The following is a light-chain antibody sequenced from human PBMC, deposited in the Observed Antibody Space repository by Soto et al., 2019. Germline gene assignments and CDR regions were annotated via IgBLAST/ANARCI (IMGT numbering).Light chain of an antibody. V-gene: IGKV3-15*01. CDR3: QQYNNWPPWT. J-gene: IGKJ1*01. CDR1: QSVSSN. Sequence: DIVITQSPATLSVSLGDRATLSCRASQSVSSNLAWYQLKPGQAPRLLLYGASTRATGIPARFSGSGSGTEFTLTISSLQSEDFAVYYCQQYNNWPPWTFGQGTKVDI. CDR2: GAS.